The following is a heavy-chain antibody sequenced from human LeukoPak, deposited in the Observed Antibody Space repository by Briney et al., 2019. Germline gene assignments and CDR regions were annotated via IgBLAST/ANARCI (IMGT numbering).Heavy chain of an antibody. CDR1: GFTFSSYA. D-gene: IGHD2-2*01. CDR3: ARGAARRAYCSSTSCYSYYYYYMDV. CDR2: INSDGSST. J-gene: IGHJ6*03. Sequence: GGSLRLSCAASGFTFSSYAMSWVRQAPGKGLVWVSRINSDGSSTSYADSVKGRFTISRDNAKNTLYLQMNSLRAEDTAVYYCARGAARRAYCSSTSCYSYYYYYMDVWGKGTTVTISS. V-gene: IGHV3-74*01.